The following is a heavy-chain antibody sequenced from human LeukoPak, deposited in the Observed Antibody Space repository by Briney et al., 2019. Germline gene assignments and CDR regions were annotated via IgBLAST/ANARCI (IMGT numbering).Heavy chain of an antibody. J-gene: IGHJ4*02. Sequence: ASVKVSCKASGYTFTFYGVTWVRQAPGQGLEWMGWISAVNGGTNYAQNLQGRVTLTTDTSTSTAYLELRSLRSDDTAVYYCARDRGIYCSGTTCYPRVGYWGQGTLVTVSS. CDR2: ISAVNGGT. V-gene: IGHV1-18*01. CDR1: GYTFTFYG. D-gene: IGHD2-2*01. CDR3: ARDRGIYCSGTTCYPRVGY.